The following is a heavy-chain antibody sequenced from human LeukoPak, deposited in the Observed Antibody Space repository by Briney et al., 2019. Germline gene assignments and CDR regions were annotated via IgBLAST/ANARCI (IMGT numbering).Heavy chain of an antibody. Sequence: SETLSLTCTVSGGSISTTNYYWGWIRQSPGKGLEWFGCVYYSGSTYYNPSLKSRVTISVDTSQNQFSLKLSSVTAADTAVYYCARARKGTFDYWGQGTLVTVSS. D-gene: IGHD1-1*01. V-gene: IGHV4-39*07. CDR2: VYYSGST. J-gene: IGHJ4*02. CDR3: ARARKGTFDY. CDR1: GGSISTTNYY.